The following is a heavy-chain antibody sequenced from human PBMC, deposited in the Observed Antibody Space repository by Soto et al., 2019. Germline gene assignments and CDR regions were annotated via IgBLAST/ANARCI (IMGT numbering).Heavy chain of an antibody. CDR3: ARGIRNYYGVDV. J-gene: IGHJ6*02. CDR1: GFTFSTYW. V-gene: IGHV3-74*01. CDR2: IKGDGSST. Sequence: VQLVESGGGLVQPGGSLRLSCAASGFTFSTYWMHWVRQAPGTGLEWVSRIKGDGSSTSYADSVKGRFTISRDNAKNTLYLQMNSLGAEDTAVYWCARGIRNYYGVDVWGQGTTVTVSS.